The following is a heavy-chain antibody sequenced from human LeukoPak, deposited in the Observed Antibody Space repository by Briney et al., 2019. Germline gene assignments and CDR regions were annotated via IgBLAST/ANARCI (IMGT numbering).Heavy chain of an antibody. CDR3: ARFVTSVSYYDY. Sequence: GGSLRLSCAASGFTFSSYEMSWVRQAPGKGLEWVSYISSGGGTIYYADSVKGRFTISRDNAKNSLYLQMNSLRAEDTAVYYCARFVTSVSYYDYWGQGTLVTVSS. CDR2: ISSGGGTI. V-gene: IGHV3-48*03. D-gene: IGHD4-11*01. CDR1: GFTFSSYE. J-gene: IGHJ4*02.